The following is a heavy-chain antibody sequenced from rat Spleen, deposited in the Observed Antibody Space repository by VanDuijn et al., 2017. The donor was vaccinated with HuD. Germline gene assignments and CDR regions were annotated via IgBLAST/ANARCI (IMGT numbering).Heavy chain of an antibody. J-gene: IGHJ3*01. CDR3: ATEDYGLTGCAY. Sequence: EVQLVESGGGLVQPGRSMKLSCAASGFTFSNYDMAWVRQAPTKGLEWVASMSYDGTSTYYRDFVKGRFTISRDNADSTLYLQMDSLRSEDTANYYCATEDYGLTGCAYWGQGALVTVSS. V-gene: IGHV5-20*01. D-gene: IGHD1-3*01. CDR1: GFTFSNYD. CDR2: MSYDGTST.